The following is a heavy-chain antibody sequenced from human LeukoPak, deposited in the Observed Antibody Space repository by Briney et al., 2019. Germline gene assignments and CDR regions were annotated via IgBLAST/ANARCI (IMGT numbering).Heavy chain of an antibody. CDR1: GYTFTGYY. Sequence: ASVKVSCKASGYTFTGYYMHWVRQAPGQGLEWMGWINPNSGGTNYAQKFQGRVTMTRDTSIGPAYMELSRLRSDDTAVYYCARATNYYYDSSGSTPGYWGQGTLVTVSS. D-gene: IGHD3-22*01. CDR3: ARATNYYYDSSGSTPGY. CDR2: INPNSGGT. V-gene: IGHV1-2*02. J-gene: IGHJ4*02.